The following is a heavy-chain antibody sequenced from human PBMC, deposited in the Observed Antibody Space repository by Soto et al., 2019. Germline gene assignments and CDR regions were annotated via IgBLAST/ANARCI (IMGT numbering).Heavy chain of an antibody. J-gene: IGHJ4*02. CDR3: AREGGESSDGLYYFDS. CDR1: GGSTSSDNY. CDR2: IYYSGNT. Sequence: QVQLQESGPGLVKPSQTLSLTCTVSGGSTSSDNYWRWIRQPPGKGLEWIWHIYYSGNTDYNPSLKSRLAISIDTSKNQFSLKLSSVTAADTAVYFCAREGGESSDGLYYFDSWGQGSLVTVSS. D-gene: IGHD3-16*01. V-gene: IGHV4-30-4*01.